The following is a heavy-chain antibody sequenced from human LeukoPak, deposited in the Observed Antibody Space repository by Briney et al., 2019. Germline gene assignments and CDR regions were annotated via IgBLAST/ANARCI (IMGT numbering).Heavy chain of an antibody. D-gene: IGHD6-19*01. CDR2: IRSKADSYTT. CDR1: GYTLSGAA. Sequence: GGSLRLSCAASGYTLSGAAMHWVRQASGKGLEWLGRIRSKADSYTTAYAASVKGRFTVSRDDSKNTAYLQMNSLKTEDTAVYYCRAAVAGDYFDLWGRGTLVTVSS. J-gene: IGHJ2*01. CDR3: RAAVAGDYFDL. V-gene: IGHV3-73*01.